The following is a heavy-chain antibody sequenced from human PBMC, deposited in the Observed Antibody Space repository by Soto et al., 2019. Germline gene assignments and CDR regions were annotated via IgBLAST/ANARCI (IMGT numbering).Heavy chain of an antibody. D-gene: IGHD6-19*01. J-gene: IGHJ4*02. CDR1: GVSIGSNYY. CDR2: MSHIGSV. V-gene: IGHV4-4*02. Sequence: QVLLQESGPGLVQPSGTLSLSCVVSGVSIGSNYYWGWVRQPPGKGLEWLGDMSHIGSVNYNPSLKSRVTISMNKSQNQFSLKLNSVNAADTAIYYCARSLGWYAIDYWCQANLVIVSS. CDR3: ARSLGWYAIDY.